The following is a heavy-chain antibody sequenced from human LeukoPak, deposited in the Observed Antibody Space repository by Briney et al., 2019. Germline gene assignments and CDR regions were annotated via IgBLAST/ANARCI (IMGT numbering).Heavy chain of an antibody. CDR2: IYYSGST. CDR1: GGSISSSSYY. CDR3: ARQGIVRSGSGWFDY. D-gene: IGHD6-19*01. Sequence: PSETLSLTCTVSGGSISSSSYYWGWIRQPPGKGLEWIGSIYYSGSTHYNPSLKSRVTMISVGTSKNQFSLKLSSVTAADTAVYYCARQGIVRSGSGWFDYWGQGTLVTVSS. V-gene: IGHV4-39*01. J-gene: IGHJ4*02.